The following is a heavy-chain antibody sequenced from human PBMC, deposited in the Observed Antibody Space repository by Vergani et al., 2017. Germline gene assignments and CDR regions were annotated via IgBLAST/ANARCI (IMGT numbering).Heavy chain of an antibody. CDR1: GFTFSSYA. Sequence: EVQLLESGGGLVQPGGSLRLSCAASGFTFSSYAMSWVRQAPGKGLEWVSAISGSGGSTYYADSVKGRFTISRDNSKNTLYLQMNSLRAEDTAVYYCAKSPGVRGQWLVLLFDYWGQGTLVTVSS. CDR2: ISGSGGST. CDR3: AKSPGVRGQWLVLLFDY. V-gene: IGHV3-23*01. D-gene: IGHD6-19*01. J-gene: IGHJ4*02.